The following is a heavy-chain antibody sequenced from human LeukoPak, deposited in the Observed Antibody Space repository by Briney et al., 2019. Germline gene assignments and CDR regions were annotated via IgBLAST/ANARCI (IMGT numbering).Heavy chain of an antibody. D-gene: IGHD5-12*01. Sequence: PGWSLSLSCAASGFSFSRYAMSWLRQAPGKGLEWVSGISGSGGSTYCADSVKGRFTSSRDNSKNTLNLQMNSMRAEDTAVYYCAILSGTRTRYYYYGMDVWGQGTTVTVSS. CDR3: AILSGTRTRYYYYGMDV. CDR2: ISGSGGST. V-gene: IGHV3-23*01. J-gene: IGHJ6*02. CDR1: GFSFSRYA.